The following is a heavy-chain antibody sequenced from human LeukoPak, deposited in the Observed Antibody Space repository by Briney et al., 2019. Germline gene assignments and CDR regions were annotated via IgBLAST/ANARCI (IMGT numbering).Heavy chain of an antibody. D-gene: IGHD6-6*01. Sequence: GGALRLSCTASGCTFSSHWMSWVRQAPGKELEWVANIKQDGSEKYYVDSVKGRFTISRDNGKNSLYLQMNSLRAEDTAVYYCAREVAARRLGSWFDPWGQGTLVIVSS. J-gene: IGHJ5*02. V-gene: IGHV3-7*01. CDR2: IKQDGSEK. CDR3: AREVAARRLGSWFDP. CDR1: GCTFSSHW.